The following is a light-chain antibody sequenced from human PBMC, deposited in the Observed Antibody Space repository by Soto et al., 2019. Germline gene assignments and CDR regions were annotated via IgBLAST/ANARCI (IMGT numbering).Light chain of an antibody. J-gene: IGKJ2*01. Sequence: EIVLTQSPGTLSLSPGERATLSCRASQSVSSSYLAWYQQKPGQAPRLLIYGASSRATGIPDRFSGSGSGTDFTITISILEPEDFAVYDCHQYASSPVYTFGQGTKLESK. CDR1: QSVSSSY. V-gene: IGKV3-20*01. CDR2: GAS. CDR3: HQYASSPVYT.